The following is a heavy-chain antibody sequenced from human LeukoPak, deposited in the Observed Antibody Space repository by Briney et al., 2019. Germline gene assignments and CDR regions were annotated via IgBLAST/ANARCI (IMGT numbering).Heavy chain of an antibody. CDR2: INPNSGGT. CDR3: ARDSRIVGAPFDY. V-gene: IGHV1-2*02. D-gene: IGHD1-26*01. Sequence: GASVKVSCKASGYTFTGYYMHWVRQAPGQGLEWMGWINPNSGGTNYAQKFQGRVTMTRDTSISTAYMELSRLRSDDTAVYYCARDSRIVGAPFDYWGQGTLVTVSS. J-gene: IGHJ4*02. CDR1: GYTFTGYY.